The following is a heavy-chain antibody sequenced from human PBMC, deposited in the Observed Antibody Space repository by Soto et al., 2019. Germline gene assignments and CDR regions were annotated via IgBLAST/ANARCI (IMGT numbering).Heavy chain of an antibody. CDR1: GFSLSTSGVG. CDR2: IYWDDDK. J-gene: IGHJ4*02. Sequence: QITLKESGPTLVKPTQTLTLTCTFSGFSLSTSGVGVGWIRQPPGKALEWLALIYWDDDKRYSPSLKSRLTITTDTSKNQVVLTLTHMEPVYTASYYRAHGGRGGAGSLDYWGQGTLVTVSS. CDR3: AHGGRGGAGSLDY. V-gene: IGHV2-5*02. D-gene: IGHD3-10*01.